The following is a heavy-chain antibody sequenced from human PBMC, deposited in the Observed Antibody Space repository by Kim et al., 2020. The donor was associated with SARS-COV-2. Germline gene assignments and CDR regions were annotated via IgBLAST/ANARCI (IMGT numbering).Heavy chain of an antibody. J-gene: IGHJ4*02. Sequence: SETLSLTCTVSGGSISSYYWSWIRQPPGKGLEWIGYIYYSGSTNYNPSLKSRVTISVDTSKNQFSLKLSSVTAADTAVYYCARVRGLGSGWYVDYWGQGTLVTVSS. CDR2: IYYSGST. D-gene: IGHD6-19*01. V-gene: IGHV4-59*13. CDR1: GGSISSYY. CDR3: ARVRGLGSGWYVDY.